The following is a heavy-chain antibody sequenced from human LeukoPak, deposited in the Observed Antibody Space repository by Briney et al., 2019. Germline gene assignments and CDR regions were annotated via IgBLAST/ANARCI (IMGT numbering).Heavy chain of an antibody. CDR3: ARQGSYGSGSYYFDY. D-gene: IGHD3-10*01. CDR1: GGSFSGYY. J-gene: IGHJ4*02. V-gene: IGHV4-34*01. CDR2: INHSGST. Sequence: PSETLSLTCAVYGGSFSGYYWSWIRQPPGKGLEWIGEINHSGSTNYNPSLKSRVTISVDTSKNQFSLKLSSVTAADTAVYYCARQGSYGSGSYYFDYWGQGTLVTVSS.